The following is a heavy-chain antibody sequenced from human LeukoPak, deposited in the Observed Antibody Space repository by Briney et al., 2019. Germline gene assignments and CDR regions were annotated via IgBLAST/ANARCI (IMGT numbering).Heavy chain of an antibody. CDR2: INHSGST. Sequence: KPSETLSLACAVYGGSFSGYYWSWIRQPPGKGLEWIGEINHSGSTNYNPALKSRVTISVDKSKNQFSLKLSSVTAADTAVYYCARWGTHDYGGNSVSWFDPWGQGTLVTVSS. D-gene: IGHD4-23*01. V-gene: IGHV4-34*01. CDR3: ARWGTHDYGGNSVSWFDP. CDR1: GGSFSGYY. J-gene: IGHJ5*02.